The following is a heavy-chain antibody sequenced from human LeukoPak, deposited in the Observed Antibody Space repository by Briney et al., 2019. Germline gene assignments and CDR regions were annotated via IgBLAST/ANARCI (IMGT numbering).Heavy chain of an antibody. Sequence: PGGSLRLSCAASGFTVSSNYMSWVRQAPGKGLEWGSVIYSGGGTYYSDSVKGRFTISRDYSKNTLYLQMNSLRAEETAVYYCARDSNGPAFWGQGTLVTVSS. CDR1: GFTVSSNY. D-gene: IGHD3-22*01. CDR3: ARDSNGPAF. CDR2: IYSGGGT. V-gene: IGHV3-53*01. J-gene: IGHJ4*02.